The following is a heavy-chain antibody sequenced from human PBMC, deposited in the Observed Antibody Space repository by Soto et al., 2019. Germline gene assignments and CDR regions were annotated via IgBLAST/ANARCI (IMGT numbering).Heavy chain of an antibody. D-gene: IGHD6-6*01. CDR2: IYYSGST. CDR3: ARSIAATAGAFDI. Sequence: PSETLSLTCTVSGGCISSGGYYWSWIRQHPGKCLEWIGYIYYSGSTYYNPSLKSRVTISVDTSKNQFSLKLSSVTAADTAVYYCARSIAATAGAFDIWGQGTMVTVSS. CDR1: GGCISSGGYY. V-gene: IGHV4-31*03. J-gene: IGHJ3*02.